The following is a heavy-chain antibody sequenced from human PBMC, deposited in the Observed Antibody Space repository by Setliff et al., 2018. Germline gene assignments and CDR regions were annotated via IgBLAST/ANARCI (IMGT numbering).Heavy chain of an antibody. CDR3: VRVRVAGLGQHFYYMDV. V-gene: IGHV2-26*01. Sequence: SGPTLVNPTETLTLTCSVSGFSLSNTRMGVSWIRQPPGKALEWLAHIFSNDEKSYNTSLKTRVTISKDTSQSQVVLTVANTDPVDSGTYYCVRVRVAGLGQHFYYMDVWGKGTTVTVS. D-gene: IGHD3-16*01. CDR1: GFSLSNTRMG. J-gene: IGHJ6*03. CDR2: IFSNDEK.